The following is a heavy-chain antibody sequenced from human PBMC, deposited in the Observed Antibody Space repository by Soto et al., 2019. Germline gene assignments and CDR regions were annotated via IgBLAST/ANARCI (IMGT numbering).Heavy chain of an antibody. Sequence: GEALNISCKGSGYSFTSYWISWVRQMPGKGLEWMGRIDPSDSYTNYSPSFQGHVTISADKSISTAYLQWSSLKASDTAMYYCARHLSNDDSSGEGPLCDRWGQGNLVTVAS. CDR3: ARHLSNDDSSGEGPLCDR. V-gene: IGHV5-10-1*01. J-gene: IGHJ5*02. CDR1: GYSFTSYW. D-gene: IGHD3-22*01. CDR2: IDPSDSYT.